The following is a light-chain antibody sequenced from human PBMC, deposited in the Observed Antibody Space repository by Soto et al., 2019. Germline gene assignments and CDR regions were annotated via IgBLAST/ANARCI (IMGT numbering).Light chain of an antibody. CDR2: DVS. V-gene: IGLV2-14*01. CDR3: CSYTTSNTRQIV. J-gene: IGLJ1*01. CDR1: SSDVGGYNY. Sequence: QSVLTQPASVSGSPGQSITISCTGTSSDVGGYNYVSWYQQQPGKAPKFMIYDVSNRPSGVSNRFSGSKSGNTASLTISGLQAEEEADYYCCSYTTSNTRQIVFGTGTKATVL.